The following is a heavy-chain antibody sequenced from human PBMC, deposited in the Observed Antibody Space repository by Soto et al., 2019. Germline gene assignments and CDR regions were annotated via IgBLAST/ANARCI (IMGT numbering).Heavy chain of an antibody. CDR2: ISSSSSPI. J-gene: IGHJ5*02. Sequence: PGGSLRLSCAASGFTFSRYSMNWVRQAPGKGLEWVAYISSSSSPIYYADSVKGRFTISRDNAMNSLYLQMNSLRDEDTAVYYCARASRFLEWLSLNWFDPWGQGTLVTVPS. V-gene: IGHV3-48*02. CDR3: ARASRFLEWLSLNWFDP. CDR1: GFTFSRYS. D-gene: IGHD3-3*01.